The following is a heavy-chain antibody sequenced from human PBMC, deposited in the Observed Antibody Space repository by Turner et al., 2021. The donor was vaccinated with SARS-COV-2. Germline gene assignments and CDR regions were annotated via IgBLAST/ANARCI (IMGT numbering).Heavy chain of an antibody. Sequence: VPGLVKPSETLSLTCTVSGGSISSSSHYWGWIRQPPGRGLEWIGHIYYSGSNYYNPSLKSLVTISVDTSKNQFSLKLSSVTAADTAVYYCARLVRRAEGYFDYWGQGTLVTVSS. J-gene: IGHJ4*02. CDR2: IYYSGSN. CDR3: ARLVRRAEGYFDY. V-gene: IGHV4-39*01. D-gene: IGHD3-10*01. CDR1: GGSISSSSHY.